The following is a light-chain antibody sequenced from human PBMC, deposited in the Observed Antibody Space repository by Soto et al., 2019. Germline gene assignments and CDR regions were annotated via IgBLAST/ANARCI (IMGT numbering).Light chain of an antibody. J-gene: IGLJ3*02. CDR1: TSNIGSDT. CDR3: VAWDDSVDGWV. V-gene: IGLV1-44*01. Sequence: QSVLAQPPSVSGTPGQRVSVSCAGSTSNIGSDTVHWYQQLPGTAPKLIIYRNDRRPSGVPDRFSGSKSDTSASLAISGLQSEDEGDYYSVAWDDSVDGWVFGGGTKLTVL. CDR2: RND.